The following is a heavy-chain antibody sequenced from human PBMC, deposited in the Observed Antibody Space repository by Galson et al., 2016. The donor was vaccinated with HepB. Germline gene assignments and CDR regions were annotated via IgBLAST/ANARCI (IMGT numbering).Heavy chain of an antibody. CDR3: AKDRGGRVYFYVMDV. CDR1: GFAFGTYA. CDR2: IGPDGTRA. Sequence: SLRLSCAASGFAFGTYALRWVRQAPGKGLEWVAGIGPDGTRAHYADSVKGRFTISRDNFKNTLSLQINNLGGEDTAVYYCAKDRGGRVYFYVMDVWGQGTTVIVSS. D-gene: IGHD3-10*01. J-gene: IGHJ6*02. V-gene: IGHV3-23*01.